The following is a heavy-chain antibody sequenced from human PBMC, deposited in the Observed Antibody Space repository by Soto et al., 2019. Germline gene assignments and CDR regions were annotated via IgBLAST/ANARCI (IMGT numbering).Heavy chain of an antibody. D-gene: IGHD3-10*01. CDR3: ARDSIARRDYYYYMDV. CDR1: GYTFTSYG. CDR2: ISAYNGNT. V-gene: IGHV1-18*01. J-gene: IGHJ6*03. Sequence: ASVKVSCKASGYTFTSYGISWVRQAPGQGLEWMGWISAYNGNTNYAQKLQGRVTMTTDTSTSTAYMELRSLRSDDTAVYYCARDSIARRDYYYYMDVWGKGTTVTVSS.